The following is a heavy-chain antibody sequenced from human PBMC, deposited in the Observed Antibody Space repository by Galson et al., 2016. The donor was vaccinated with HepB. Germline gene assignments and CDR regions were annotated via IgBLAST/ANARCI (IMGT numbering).Heavy chain of an antibody. CDR1: GFTFSNYG. CDR3: ARDRLTFNNYQNWFDP. J-gene: IGHJ6*04. D-gene: IGHD3-10*01. CDR2: IWYDGTRQ. V-gene: IGHV3-33*01. Sequence: SLRLSCAASGFTFSNYGMHWVRQVPGKGLEWVAVIWYDGTRQYYTDSVKGRFTISRDNSKNTLYLQMNSLRVEDTAVYYCARDRLTFNNYQNWFDPWGKGTTVTVSS.